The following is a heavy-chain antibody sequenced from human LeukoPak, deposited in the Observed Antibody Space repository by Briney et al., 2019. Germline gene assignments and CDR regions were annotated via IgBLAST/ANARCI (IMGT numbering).Heavy chain of an antibody. CDR2: ISGSGGST. Sequence: PGGSLRLSCAASGFTFSSYAMSWVRQAPGKGLEWVSAISGSGGSTYYADSVKGRFTISRDNSKNTLYLQMNSLRAEDTAVYYCANLDIVVVPAALYGMDVWGQGTTVTVSS. J-gene: IGHJ6*02. CDR1: GFTFSSYA. D-gene: IGHD2-2*01. CDR3: ANLDIVVVPAALYGMDV. V-gene: IGHV3-23*01.